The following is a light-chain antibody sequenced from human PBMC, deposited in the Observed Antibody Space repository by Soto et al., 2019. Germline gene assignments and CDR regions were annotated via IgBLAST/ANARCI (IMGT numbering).Light chain of an antibody. CDR1: SSDVGGYNY. J-gene: IGLJ1*01. CDR3: SSYTSSSSV. V-gene: IGLV2-14*01. Sequence: QSVLTQPASVSGSPRQSITISCTGTSSDVGGYNYVSWYQQHPGKAPKLMIYEVSNRPSGVSNRFSGSKSGNTASLTISGLQAEDEADYYCSSYTSSSSVFGTGTKLTVL. CDR2: EVS.